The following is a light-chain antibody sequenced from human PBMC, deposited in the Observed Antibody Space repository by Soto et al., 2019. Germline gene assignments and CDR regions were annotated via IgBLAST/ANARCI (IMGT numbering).Light chain of an antibody. CDR1: SSDVGSYNL. Sequence: QSALTQPASVSGSPGQSITISCTGTSSDVGSYNLVSWYQQHPGKAPKLMIYEVSKRPSGVSNRFSGSKSGNTASLTISVLQAEDEADYYCCSYAGSSTHVVFGGGTKVTVL. CDR2: EVS. CDR3: CSYAGSSTHVV. V-gene: IGLV2-23*02. J-gene: IGLJ2*01.